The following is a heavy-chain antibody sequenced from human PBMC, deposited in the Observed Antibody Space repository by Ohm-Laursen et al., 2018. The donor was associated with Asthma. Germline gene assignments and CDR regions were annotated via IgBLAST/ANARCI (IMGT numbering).Heavy chain of an antibody. V-gene: IGHV3-15*03. J-gene: IGHJ4*02. CDR2: IKSNVNGGTT. D-gene: IGHD3-16*02. Sequence: SLSLSCAASGFIFRNAWMTSVRQVPGKALEWVGRIKSNVNGGTTDYGAPVKGRFNISRDDSRNRVYLQMSPLKTEDTAMYYCTTDKPYTGGGVITIWGQGTLVTVSS. CDR3: TTDKPYTGGGVITI. CDR1: GFIFRNAW.